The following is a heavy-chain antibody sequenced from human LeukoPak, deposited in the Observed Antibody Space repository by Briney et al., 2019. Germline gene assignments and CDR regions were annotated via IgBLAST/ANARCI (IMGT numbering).Heavy chain of an antibody. CDR1: GFTFSGYS. V-gene: IGHV3-21*01. CDR2: ISSSSSYI. D-gene: IGHD5-18*01. CDR3: ARDHEYSYGFDY. J-gene: IGHJ4*02. Sequence: PGGSLRLSCAASGFTFSGYSMNWVRQAPGKGLEWVSSISSSSSYIYYADSVKGRFTISRDNAKNSLYLQMNSLRAEDTAVYYCARDHEYSYGFDYWGQGTQVTVSS.